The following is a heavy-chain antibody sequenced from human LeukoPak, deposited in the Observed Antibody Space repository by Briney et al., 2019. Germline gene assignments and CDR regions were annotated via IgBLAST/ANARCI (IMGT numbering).Heavy chain of an antibody. CDR3: AKYYYDSSGYWNFDY. Sequence: SETLSLTCTVSGGSISSYYWSWIRKPPGKGLEWIGYIYYSGSTNYNPSLKSRVTISVDTSKNQFSLKLSSVTAADTAVYYCAKYYYDSSGYWNFDYWGQGTLVTVSS. J-gene: IGHJ4*02. D-gene: IGHD3-22*01. CDR2: IYYSGST. CDR1: GGSISSYY. V-gene: IGHV4-59*01.